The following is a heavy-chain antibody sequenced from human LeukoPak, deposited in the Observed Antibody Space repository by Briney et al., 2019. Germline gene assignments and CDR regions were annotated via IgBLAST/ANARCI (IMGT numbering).Heavy chain of an antibody. CDR3: ARAPPTYYAQNFDY. Sequence: ASVKVSCKASGYTFTGYYMHWVRQAPGQGLEWMGWINPNSGGTNYAQKFQGRVTMTRDTSISTAYMELRSLRSDDTAVYYCARAPPTYYAQNFDYWGQGTLVTVSS. CDR1: GYTFTGYY. J-gene: IGHJ4*02. V-gene: IGHV1-2*02. CDR2: INPNSGGT. D-gene: IGHD2-2*01.